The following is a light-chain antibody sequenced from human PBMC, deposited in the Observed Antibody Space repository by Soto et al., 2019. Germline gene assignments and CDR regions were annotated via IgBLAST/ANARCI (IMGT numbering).Light chain of an antibody. J-gene: IGKJ2*01. V-gene: IGKV3-20*01. CDR2: GAS. CDR1: QSASNTY. Sequence: EIVLTQSPGTLSLSPGERATLSCRASQSASNTYFAWYQQKPGQAPRLLIYGASTRATGIPDRFSGSGSGRDFTLTISRLEPEDFAVYFCQQIGSSPYTFGQGTKLEIK. CDR3: QQIGSSPYT.